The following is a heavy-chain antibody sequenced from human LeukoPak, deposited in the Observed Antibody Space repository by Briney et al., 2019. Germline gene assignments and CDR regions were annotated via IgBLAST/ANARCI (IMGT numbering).Heavy chain of an antibody. CDR1: GFPFVSYA. CDR2: ISSSVSSGGGIT. Sequence: GSLGLSCAASGFPFVSYAMAWVRQAPGKGLEFVSSISSSVSSGGGITYYADSVKCRLTISRDNSKNTVYLQMNSLRAEDTAVYYCAKYQGWIRGVMNAFDVWGQGTMVIVSA. V-gene: IGHV3-23*01. D-gene: IGHD3-10*01. CDR3: AKYQGWIRGVMNAFDV. J-gene: IGHJ3*01.